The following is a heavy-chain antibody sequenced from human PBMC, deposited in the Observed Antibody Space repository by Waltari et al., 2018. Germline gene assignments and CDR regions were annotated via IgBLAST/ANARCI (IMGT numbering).Heavy chain of an antibody. D-gene: IGHD3-10*01. CDR2: ISYDGSNK. J-gene: IGHJ4*02. CDR1: GFPFSSYA. Sequence: AQLLASGGAVVQPGRSLRLSCAASGFPFSSYAMHWPRQAPGKGLEWVAVISYDGSNKYYADSVTGRFTSSRDNSKNTLYLQMNSLNSEDTAVYFCAKQGEYWGQGTLVTVSS. V-gene: IGHV3-30-3*02. CDR3: AKQGEY.